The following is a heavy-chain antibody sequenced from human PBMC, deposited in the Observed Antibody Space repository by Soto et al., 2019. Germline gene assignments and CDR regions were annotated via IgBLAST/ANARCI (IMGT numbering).Heavy chain of an antibody. CDR1: GFTFTSSA. CDR3: AAIHCGGDCYSDY. J-gene: IGHJ4*02. V-gene: IGHV1-58*01. CDR2: IVVGSGNT. Sequence: ASVKVSCKASGFTFTSSAVQWVRQARGQRLEWIGWIVVGSGNTNYAQKFQERVTITRDMSTSTAYMELSSLRSEDTAVYYCAAIHCGGDCYSDYWGQGTLVTVS. D-gene: IGHD2-21*02.